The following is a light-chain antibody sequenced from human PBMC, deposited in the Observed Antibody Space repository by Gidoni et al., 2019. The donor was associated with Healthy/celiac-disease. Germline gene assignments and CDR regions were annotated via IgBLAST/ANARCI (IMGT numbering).Light chain of an antibody. Sequence: IASPQSPATLSLPPGDRATLSCRASQSVSSYLAWYQQKPGQAPRLLIYDASNRATGIPARFSGSGSGTDFTLTISSLEPEDFAVYYCQQRSNWPPLFTFGPXTKVDIK. CDR3: QQRSNWPPLFT. CDR1: QSVSSY. V-gene: IGKV3-11*01. CDR2: DAS. J-gene: IGKJ3*01.